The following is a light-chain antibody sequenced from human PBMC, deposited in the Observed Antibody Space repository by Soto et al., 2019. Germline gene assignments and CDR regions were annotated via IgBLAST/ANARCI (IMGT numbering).Light chain of an antibody. J-gene: IGKJ2*01. CDR2: WAS. Sequence: DIVMTQSPDFLAVSLGERATINCKSSQSVLYRSNNKNYLAWYQQKPGQPPKLLFYWASTRESGVPDRFSGRGSGTDFTLTINSLQAEDVAVYYCQEYYSAPYTFGQGTKLEIK. V-gene: IGKV4-1*01. CDR3: QEYYSAPYT. CDR1: QSVLYRSNNKNY.